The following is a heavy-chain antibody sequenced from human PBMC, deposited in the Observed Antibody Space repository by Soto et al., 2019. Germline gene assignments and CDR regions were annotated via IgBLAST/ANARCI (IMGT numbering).Heavy chain of an antibody. V-gene: IGHV4-34*01. Sequence: SETLSLTCAVYGGSFSGYYWSWIRQPPGKGLEWIGEINHSGSTNYNPSLKSRVTISVDTSKNQFSLKLSSVTAADTAVYYCARGVRAAADLPGFYYYYYMDVWGKGTTVTVSS. CDR1: GGSFSGYY. CDR3: ARGVRAAADLPGFYYYYYMDV. D-gene: IGHD6-13*01. J-gene: IGHJ6*03. CDR2: INHSGST.